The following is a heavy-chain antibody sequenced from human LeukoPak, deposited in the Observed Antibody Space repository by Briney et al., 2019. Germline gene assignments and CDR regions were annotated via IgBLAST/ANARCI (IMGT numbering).Heavy chain of an antibody. CDR1: GFTFSSYE. V-gene: IGHV3-48*03. CDR3: ARDDYGGYYYYYGMDV. D-gene: IGHD4-17*01. J-gene: IGHJ6*02. CDR2: ISSSGSTI. Sequence: PGRSLRLSCAASGFTFSSYEMNWVRQAPGKALEWVSYISSSGSTIYYADSVKGRFTISRDNAKNSLYLQMNSLRAEDTAVYYCARDDYGGYYYYYGMDVWGQGTTVTVSS.